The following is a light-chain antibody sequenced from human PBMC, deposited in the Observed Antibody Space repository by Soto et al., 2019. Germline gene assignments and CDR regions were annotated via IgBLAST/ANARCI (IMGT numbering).Light chain of an antibody. CDR2: TAS. CDR1: QGINSY. CDR3: QRLYTYPLT. V-gene: IGKV1-9*01. J-gene: IGKJ4*01. Sequence: DIQLTQSPSFLSASVGDRVTVTCRASQGINSYLAWYQQKPGKAPKLLIYTASTLQSGVPSRFSGSGSGTEFSLTITSLQPEDFAAYYCQRLYTYPLTCGGGTKVEIK.